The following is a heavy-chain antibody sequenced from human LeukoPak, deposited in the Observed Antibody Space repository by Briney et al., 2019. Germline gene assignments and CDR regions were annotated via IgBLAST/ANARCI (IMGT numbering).Heavy chain of an antibody. Sequence: GASVTVSCKASGYTFTDYYMHWVRPARGQGLEWMGWINPNSGGSNYAQKFQGRVTVTRDTSISTAYMELSRLKSDDTAVYYCARDTAPPGQWLLDYWGQGTLDTVSS. D-gene: IGHD6-19*01. CDR3: ARDTAPPGQWLLDY. CDR2: INPNSGGS. J-gene: IGHJ4*02. CDR1: GYTFTDYY. V-gene: IGHV1-2*02.